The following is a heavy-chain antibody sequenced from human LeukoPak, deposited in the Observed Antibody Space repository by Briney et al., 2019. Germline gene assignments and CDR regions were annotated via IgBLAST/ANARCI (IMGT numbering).Heavy chain of an antibody. Sequence: PGGSLRLSCAASGFTFSSYWMTWVRQAPGKGLEWVANMNLDGSEKYYVDSVKGRFIISRDNAKNSLFLQMNSLIAEDTAVYYCARDDGFSCYPYWGQGTLVTVSS. V-gene: IGHV3-7*01. CDR3: ARDDGFSCYPY. D-gene: IGHD3/OR15-3a*01. J-gene: IGHJ4*02. CDR1: GFTFSSYW. CDR2: MNLDGSEK.